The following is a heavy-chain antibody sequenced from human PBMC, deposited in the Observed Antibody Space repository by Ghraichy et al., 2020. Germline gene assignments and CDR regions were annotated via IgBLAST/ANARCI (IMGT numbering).Heavy chain of an antibody. CDR3: ARSGNYGDYVSYYGMDV. Sequence: SQTLSLTCTVPGGSISSYYWSWFRQPAWKGLEWIGRIYTSGSTNYNPSLKSRVTMSVDTSKNQFSLKLSSVTAADTAVYYCARSGNYGDYVSYYGMDVWGQETTVTVSS. J-gene: IGHJ6*02. CDR1: GGSISSYY. CDR2: IYTSGST. D-gene: IGHD4-17*01. V-gene: IGHV4-4*07.